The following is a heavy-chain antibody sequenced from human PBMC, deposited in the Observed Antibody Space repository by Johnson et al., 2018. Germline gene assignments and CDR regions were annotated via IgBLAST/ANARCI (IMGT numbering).Heavy chain of an antibody. Sequence: VQLVESGGGLVQPGGSLKISCVASGFIFSKYNMIWVRQAPGKGPEWLAYISTSSDTVYYADSVRGRFTISRDDGKNSLYLQMNSLRTEDTAVYYCATYYYDKSGFPDWGPGTLVAVSS. D-gene: IGHD3-22*01. J-gene: IGHJ4*02. CDR3: ATYYYDKSGFPD. CDR1: GFIFSKYN. CDR2: ISTSSDTV. V-gene: IGHV3-48*01.